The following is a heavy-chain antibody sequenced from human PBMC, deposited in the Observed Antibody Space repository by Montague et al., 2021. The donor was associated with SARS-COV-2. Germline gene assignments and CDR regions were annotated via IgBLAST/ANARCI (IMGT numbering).Heavy chain of an antibody. D-gene: IGHD2-21*01. Sequence: SETLSLTCTVSGGSVRTYYWSWIRQHAGKKLEWMGRLYTSGSTYYNPSFKSRVTMSLDTSKNQFSLNLSSMTAADTAVYYCARDGADYSFAYYHEMDVWGQGTAVTVSS. V-gene: IGHV4-4*07. CDR3: ARDGADYSFAYYHEMDV. CDR2: LYTSGST. CDR1: GGSVRTYY. J-gene: IGHJ6*02.